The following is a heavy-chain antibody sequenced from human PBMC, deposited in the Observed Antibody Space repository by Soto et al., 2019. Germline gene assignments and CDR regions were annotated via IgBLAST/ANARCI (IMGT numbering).Heavy chain of an antibody. J-gene: IGHJ4*02. V-gene: IGHV1-46*01. CDR3: ALPKNTLGWYNF. Sequence: QVQVVQSGAEVKKPGASVKVSCKTSGYTFINYHVHWVRQAPGQGLEWMGAINPNGGSTTYAQHLQGRITMTSDASTSTVYMDLGSLRSDDTAVYYCALPKNTLGWYNFWGQGSRVTVS. D-gene: IGHD6-19*01. CDR1: GYTFINYH. CDR2: INPNGGST.